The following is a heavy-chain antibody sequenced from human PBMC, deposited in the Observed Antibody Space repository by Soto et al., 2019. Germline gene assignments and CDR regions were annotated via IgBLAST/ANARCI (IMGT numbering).Heavy chain of an antibody. CDR1: GYTFTNFA. CDR2: INAGNGDT. CDR3: ARVPKSGKYFLSFFDY. D-gene: IGHD1-26*01. J-gene: IGHJ4*02. V-gene: IGHV1-3*01. Sequence: ASVKVSCKASGYTFTNFAIHWVRQAPGQRLEWMGWINAGNGDTKYSQKFQGRVSITRDTSASTAYMELSSLRSEDTAMYYCARVPKSGKYFLSFFDYWGQGSLVTVSS.